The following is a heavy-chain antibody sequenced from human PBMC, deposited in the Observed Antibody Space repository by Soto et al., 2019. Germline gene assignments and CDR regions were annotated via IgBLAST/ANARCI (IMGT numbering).Heavy chain of an antibody. Sequence: QVQLVQSRAEVKNPGASVKVSCKASGYSFTRYCIAWARQAPGQGLEWMGWNNTYNGNTNYAQNLQGRVTLTTDTSTSTAYMELTSLRSNATAIYYCAMVDVYVTPSPQDVWGQGTTVIVSS. V-gene: IGHV1-18*01. D-gene: IGHD3-16*01. J-gene: IGHJ6*02. CDR2: NNTYNGNT. CDR1: GYSFTRYC. CDR3: AMVDVYVTPSPQDV.